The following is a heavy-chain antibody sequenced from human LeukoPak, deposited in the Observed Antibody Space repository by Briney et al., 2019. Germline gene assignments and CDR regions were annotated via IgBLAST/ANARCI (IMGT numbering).Heavy chain of an antibody. CDR2: ISSSSSYI. J-gene: IGHJ4*02. V-gene: IGHV3-21*01. D-gene: IGHD6-13*01. Sequence: GGSLRLSCAASVFTFSSYSMNWVRQAPGKRLEWVSSISSSSSYIYYVDSVKGRFTISRDNAKNSLYRQTNSLRAEDTAVYYCARDQAAAGTIGYWGQGTLVTVSS. CDR1: VFTFSSYS. CDR3: ARDQAAAGTIGY.